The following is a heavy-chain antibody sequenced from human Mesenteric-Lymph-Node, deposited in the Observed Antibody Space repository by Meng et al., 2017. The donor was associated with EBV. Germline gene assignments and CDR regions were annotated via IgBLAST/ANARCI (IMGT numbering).Heavy chain of an antibody. CDR1: GGSIAGGSY. D-gene: IGHD1-26*01. J-gene: IGHJ4*02. V-gene: IGHV4-30-4*01. CDR3: ARRSGSYYGYFDY. Sequence: QGQLQEPGPGRVKPSQTVSLTCAVSGGSIAGGSYWSWVRQPPGKGLEWIAFIHYSGDTYYNPSLKSRLTISVDTSKDQFSLRLRSVTAADTAVYYCARRSGSYYGYFDYWGQGTLVTVSS. CDR2: IHYSGDT.